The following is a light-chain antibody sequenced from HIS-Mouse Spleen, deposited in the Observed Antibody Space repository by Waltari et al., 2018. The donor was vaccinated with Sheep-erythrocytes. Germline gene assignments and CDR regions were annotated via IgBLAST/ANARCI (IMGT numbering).Light chain of an antibody. CDR2: GKR. CDR3: QSYDSSLSGSV. Sequence: QSVLTQPPSVSGAPGQRVTISCTGSSSNIGAGYDVHWYQQLPGTAPKLLIYGKRNRPSGVPDRLPGSKSGTSASLAITGLQAEDEADYYCQSYDSSLSGSVFGGGTKLTVL. V-gene: IGLV1-40*01. J-gene: IGLJ2*01. CDR1: SSNIGAGYD.